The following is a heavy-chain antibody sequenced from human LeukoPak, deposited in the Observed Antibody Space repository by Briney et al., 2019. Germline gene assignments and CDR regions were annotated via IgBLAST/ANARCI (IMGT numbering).Heavy chain of an antibody. CDR2: INHSGST. CDR1: GGSFSGYY. V-gene: IGHV4-34*01. D-gene: IGHD3-22*01. Sequence: SETLSLTCAVYGGSFSGYYWSWIRQPPGKGLEWIGEINHSGSTNYNPSLKSRVTISVDTSKNQFSLKLSSVTAADTAVYFCARDSGFWLFWGQGTLVTVSS. J-gene: IGHJ1*01. CDR3: ARDSGFWLF.